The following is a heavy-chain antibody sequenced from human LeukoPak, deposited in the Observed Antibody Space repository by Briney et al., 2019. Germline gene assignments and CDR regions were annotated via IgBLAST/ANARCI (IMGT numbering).Heavy chain of an antibody. CDR2: IYYNGNT. CDR1: GGSISSYY. Sequence: TSETLSLTCTVSGGSISSYYWSWIRQPPGKGLEWIGYIYYNGNTNYNPSLKSRVTISIDTSKNQFSLKLSSVTAADTAVYYCARARYYYTYWGQGTLVTVSS. CDR3: ARARYYYTY. J-gene: IGHJ4*02. V-gene: IGHV4-59*01.